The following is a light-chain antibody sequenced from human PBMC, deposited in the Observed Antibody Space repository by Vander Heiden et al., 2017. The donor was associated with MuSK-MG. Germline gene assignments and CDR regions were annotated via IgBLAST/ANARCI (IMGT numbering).Light chain of an antibody. J-gene: IGKJ1*01. CDR2: DAS. CDR3: QQYKGDGWT. V-gene: IGKV1-5*01. Sequence: LLIFDASNLESGVPSSFSGSGSGTEFTLVISSLQPDDFATYYCQQYKGDGWTFGQGTQVDIK.